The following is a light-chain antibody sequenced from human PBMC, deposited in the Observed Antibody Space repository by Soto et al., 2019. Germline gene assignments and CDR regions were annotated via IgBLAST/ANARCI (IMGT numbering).Light chain of an antibody. CDR2: GAS. CDR1: QSVSSSY. V-gene: IGKV3-20*01. J-gene: IGKJ1*01. Sequence: EIVLTQSPGILSVSPGESATLSCRASQSVSSSYLAWYHQKPGQAPRLLIYGASSRATGIPDRFSASGTGTDFTLTISDVQPEDFAVYYCHQRQSWPRTFGQGTKVDIK. CDR3: HQRQSWPRT.